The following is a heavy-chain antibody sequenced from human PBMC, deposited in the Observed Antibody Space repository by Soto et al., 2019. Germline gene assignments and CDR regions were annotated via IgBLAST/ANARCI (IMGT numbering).Heavy chain of an antibody. CDR1: GGTFSSYA. J-gene: IGHJ6*02. D-gene: IGHD4-17*01. CDR3: ARRDYGDYYYYYYGMDV. CDR2: IIPIFGTA. Sequence: QVQLVQSGAEVKKPGSSVKVSCKASGGTFSSYAISWVRQAPGQGLEWMGGIIPIFGTANYAQKFQGRVTITADESTSTAYMELSSLSSEDTAVYYCARRDYGDYYYYYYGMDVWGQGTTVTVSS. V-gene: IGHV1-69*01.